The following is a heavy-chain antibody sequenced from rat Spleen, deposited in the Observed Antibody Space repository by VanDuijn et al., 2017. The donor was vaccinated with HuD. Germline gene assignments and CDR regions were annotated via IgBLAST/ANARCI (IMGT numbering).Heavy chain of an antibody. CDR1: GFTLSDYY. Sequence: EVQLVESGGGLVQPGRSLKLSCAASGFTLSDYYMAWVRQAPTKGLEWVATINYDGSSTYYRDSVKGRFTISRDNAKSTLYLQMDSLRSEGTATYYCARSVFDYWGQGVMVTVSS. V-gene: IGHV5-29*01. J-gene: IGHJ2*01. CDR3: ARSVFDY. CDR2: INYDGSST.